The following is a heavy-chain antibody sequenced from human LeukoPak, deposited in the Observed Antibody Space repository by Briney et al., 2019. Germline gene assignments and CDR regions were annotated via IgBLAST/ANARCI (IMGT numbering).Heavy chain of an antibody. CDR2: ISTSGSTI. CDR3: ARGGSYFVH. V-gene: IGHV3-48*03. J-gene: IGHJ4*02. Sequence: AGSLRLSCAASGFSFRTYEMTWVRQAPGKGLEWVSHISTSGSTINYADSVKGRFTISRDNAKNSLYLQMNSLRAEDTTVYYCARGGSYFVHWGQGTLVTVSS. CDR1: GFSFRTYE. D-gene: IGHD3-16*01.